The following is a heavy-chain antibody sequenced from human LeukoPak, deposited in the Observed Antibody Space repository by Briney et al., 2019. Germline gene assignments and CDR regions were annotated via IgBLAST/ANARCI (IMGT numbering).Heavy chain of an antibody. V-gene: IGHV3-74*01. D-gene: IGHD4-17*01. Sequence: GGSLRLSCAASGFTFSSYWMHWVRQAPGKGLVWVSRINSDGSSTSYAGSVKGRFTISRDNAKNTLYLQMNSLRAEDTAVYYCARQRTVPKKERDFDYWGQGTLVTVSS. CDR3: ARQRTVPKKERDFDY. CDR1: GFTFSSYW. CDR2: INSDGSST. J-gene: IGHJ4*02.